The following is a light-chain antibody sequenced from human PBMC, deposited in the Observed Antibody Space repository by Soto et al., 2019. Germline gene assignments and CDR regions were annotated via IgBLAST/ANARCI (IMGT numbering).Light chain of an antibody. V-gene: IGKV3-20*01. CDR2: GAS. J-gene: IGKJ1*01. CDR1: PGISIN. Sequence: EIVMTQSPATLSVSPGESVTLSCRASPGISINLAWYQQRPGQAPRLLIYGASSRATGIPDRFSGSGSGTDFTLTISRLEPEDFAVYYCQQYGSSLWTFGQGTKVDI. CDR3: QQYGSSLWT.